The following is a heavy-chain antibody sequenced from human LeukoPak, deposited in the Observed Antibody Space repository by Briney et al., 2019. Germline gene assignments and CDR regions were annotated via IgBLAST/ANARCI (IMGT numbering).Heavy chain of an antibody. CDR1: GFTFSSYE. CDR2: ISSSGSTI. CDR3: ARGGVYSGSYYHDDAFDI. Sequence: GGSLRLPCAASGFTFSSYEMNWVRQAPGKGLEWVSYISSSGSTIYYADSVKGRFTISRDNSKNTLYLQMKSLRAEDTAVYYCARGGVYSGSYYHDDAFDIWGQGTMVTVSS. D-gene: IGHD1-26*01. V-gene: IGHV3-48*03. J-gene: IGHJ3*02.